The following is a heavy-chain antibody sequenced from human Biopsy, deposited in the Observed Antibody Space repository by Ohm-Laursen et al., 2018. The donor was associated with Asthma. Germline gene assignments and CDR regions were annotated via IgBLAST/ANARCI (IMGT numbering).Heavy chain of an antibody. V-gene: IGHV3-23*01. CDR3: GKDSSEVEAADKY. D-gene: IGHD2-15*01. CDR1: GFTFSTHH. J-gene: IGHJ4*02. Sequence: SLRLSCAASGFTFSTHHLSWVRQAPGKGLEWVSSINGGGDRTWYADSVKGWFTISRDNSKHTMYLHMNSLRGDDTAIYYCGKDSSEVEAADKYWGQGTLVTVSS. CDR2: INGGGDRT.